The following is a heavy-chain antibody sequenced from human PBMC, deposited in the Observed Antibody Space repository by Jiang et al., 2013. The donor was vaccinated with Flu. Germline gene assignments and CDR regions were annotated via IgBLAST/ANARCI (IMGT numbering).Heavy chain of an antibody. J-gene: IGHJ4*02. V-gene: IGHV1-46*03. CDR3: ARATVWGQQLVQLQPYFDY. D-gene: IGHD6-13*01. CDR2: INPSGGST. Sequence: SGAEVKKPGASVKVSCKASGYTFTSYGISWVRQAPGQGLEWMGIINPSGGSTSYAQKFQGRVTMTRDTSTSTVYMELSSLRSEDTAVYYCARATVWGQQLVQLQPYFDYWGQGTLVTVSS. CDR1: GYTFTSYG.